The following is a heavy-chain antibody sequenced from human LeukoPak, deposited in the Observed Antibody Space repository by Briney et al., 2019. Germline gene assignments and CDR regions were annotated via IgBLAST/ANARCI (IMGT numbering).Heavy chain of an antibody. J-gene: IGHJ4*02. CDR2: MKSNNGHT. V-gene: IGHV1-8*01. CDR3: ARGPPNWGMVGY. Sequence: ASVTVSCKASGYTFTSFDFNWVRQATGQGLEWMGWMKSNNGHTGYAQKFQGRVTMTRDTSISTAYMELSSLTFEDTAVYYCARGPPNWGMVGYWGQGTLVTVSS. D-gene: IGHD7-27*01. CDR1: GYTFTSFD.